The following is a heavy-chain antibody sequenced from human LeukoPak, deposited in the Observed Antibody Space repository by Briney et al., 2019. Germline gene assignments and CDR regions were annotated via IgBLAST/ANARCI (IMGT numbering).Heavy chain of an antibody. J-gene: IGHJ4*02. Sequence: SQTLSLTCTVSGGSISSGTYYWRWIRQPAGRGLEWMGRFYTRGSTNYNPSLKSRVTISVDTSKNQFSLKLSSVTAADTAVYYCARGPYAWGYIDYWGQGTLVTVSS. V-gene: IGHV4-61*02. CDR3: ARGPYAWGYIDY. D-gene: IGHD7-27*01. CDR2: FYTRGST. CDR1: GGSISSGTYY.